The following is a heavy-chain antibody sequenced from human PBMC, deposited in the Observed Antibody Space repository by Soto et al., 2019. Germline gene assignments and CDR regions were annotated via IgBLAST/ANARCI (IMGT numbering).Heavy chain of an antibody. CDR2: ISGSGGST. D-gene: IGHD5-18*01. CDR3: AKVLGYSYGYFDY. Sequence: VRQAPGKGLEWVSAISGSGGSTYYADSVKGRFTISRDNSKNTLYLQMNSLRAEDTAVYYCAKVLGYSYGYFDYWGQGTLVTVSS. V-gene: IGHV3-23*01. J-gene: IGHJ4*02.